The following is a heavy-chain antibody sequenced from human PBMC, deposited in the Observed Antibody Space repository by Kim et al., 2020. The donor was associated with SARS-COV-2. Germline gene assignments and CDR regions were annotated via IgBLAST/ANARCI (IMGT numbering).Heavy chain of an antibody. J-gene: IGHJ5*02. V-gene: IGHV3-73*01. D-gene: IGHD1-26*01. Sequence: NNYATSFAASVRGRFNIATDESKNTVYLQMNNLKTEDTAVYYCTRGGSFDPWGQGALVTVSS. CDR3: TRGGSFDP. CDR2: NNYAT.